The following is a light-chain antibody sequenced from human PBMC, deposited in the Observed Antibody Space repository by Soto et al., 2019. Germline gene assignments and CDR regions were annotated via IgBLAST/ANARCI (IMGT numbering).Light chain of an antibody. CDR3: SSYTSSSTLDV. V-gene: IGLV2-14*01. CDR2: EVS. J-gene: IGLJ1*01. CDR1: SSDVGGYNY. Sequence: QSVLTQPDAVSVSPGQSITISCSGTSSDVGGYNYVSWYQQHPGKAPKLMIYEVSNRPSGVSNRFSGSKSGNTASLSISGLQAEDEADYYCSSYTSSSTLDVFGTGTKVT.